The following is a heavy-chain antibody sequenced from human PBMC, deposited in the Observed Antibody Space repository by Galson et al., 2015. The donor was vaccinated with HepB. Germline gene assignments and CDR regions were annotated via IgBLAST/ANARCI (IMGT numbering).Heavy chain of an antibody. D-gene: IGHD3-10*01. Sequence: SVKVSCKASGYTFTGYYMHWVRQAPGQGLEWMGRINPNSGGTNYAQKFQGRVTMTRDTSISTAYMELSRLRSDDTAVYYCAREYYYGSGTVKIYYYYGMDVWGQGTTVTVSS. V-gene: IGHV1-2*06. CDR3: AREYYYGSGTVKIYYYYGMDV. CDR1: GYTFTGYY. J-gene: IGHJ6*02. CDR2: INPNSGGT.